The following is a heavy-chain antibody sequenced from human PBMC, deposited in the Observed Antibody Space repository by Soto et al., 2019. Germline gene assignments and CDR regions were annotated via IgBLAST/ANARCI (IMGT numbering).Heavy chain of an antibody. CDR3: AKGGRTSTTERLDY. Sequence: EVQLLESGGGLVQPGGSLRLSCIASGFTFSDYSMSWVRQAPGKGLEWVSAISGGGVGTYYADSVKGRFTISRDNSKNTLYVQMTSLSPDDTAVYYCAKGGRTSTTERLDYWGQGTLVTVSS. D-gene: IGHD3-3*02. J-gene: IGHJ4*02. CDR2: ISGGGVGT. CDR1: GFTFSDYS. V-gene: IGHV3-23*01.